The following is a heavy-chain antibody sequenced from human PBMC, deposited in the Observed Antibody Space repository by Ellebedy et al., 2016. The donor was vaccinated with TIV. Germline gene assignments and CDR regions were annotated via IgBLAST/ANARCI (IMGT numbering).Heavy chain of an antibody. CDR3: ARRSDSDFDS. J-gene: IGHJ4*02. CDR2: IHPSDSDT. CDR1: GYNFSNNW. V-gene: IGHV5-10-1*01. D-gene: IGHD2-21*02. Sequence: PGGSLRLSCKISGYNFSNNWISWVRQKPGKGLEWMGRIHPSDSDTDYRPSFRGHVTMSVDKSISFAFLQWSSLQASDTAMYYCARRSDSDFDSWGQGTVVTVSS.